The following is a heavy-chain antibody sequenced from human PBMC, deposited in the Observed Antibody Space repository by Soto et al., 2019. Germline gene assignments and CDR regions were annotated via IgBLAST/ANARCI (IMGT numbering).Heavy chain of an antibody. Sequence: SETLSLTCTVSGGSISSYYWSWIRQPPGKGLEWIGYIYYSGSTNYNPSLKSRVTISVDKSKNQFSLKLSSVTAADTAVYYCARAPARWFDYWGQGTLVTVSS. CDR3: ARAPARWFDY. V-gene: IGHV4-59*08. J-gene: IGHJ4*02. CDR1: GGSISSYY. D-gene: IGHD6-6*01. CDR2: IYYSGST.